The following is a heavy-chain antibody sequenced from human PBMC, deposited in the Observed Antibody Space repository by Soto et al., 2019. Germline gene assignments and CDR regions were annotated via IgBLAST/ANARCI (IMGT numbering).Heavy chain of an antibody. Sequence: GGSLRLSCAASGFTFRSYEMNWVRQAPGKGLEWVAVISYDGSNKYYADSVKGRFTISRDNSKNTLYLQMNSLRAEDTAVYYCAKDPKPAYYGDSCPGYWGQGTLVTVSS. CDR3: AKDPKPAYYGDSCPGY. CDR2: ISYDGSNK. J-gene: IGHJ4*02. D-gene: IGHD4-17*01. CDR1: GFTFRSYE. V-gene: IGHV3-30*18.